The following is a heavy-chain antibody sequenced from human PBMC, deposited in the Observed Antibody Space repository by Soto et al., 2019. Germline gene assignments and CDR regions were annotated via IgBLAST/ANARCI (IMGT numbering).Heavy chain of an antibody. CDR3: SFQESTTVTTFEY. J-gene: IGHJ4*01. V-gene: IGHV3-15*01. Sequence: GGSLRLSCEASGFSFSDAWMSWIRQAPGKGLEWVGRIKSKTDAGTTDYAAPVKGRFTISRDDSKNTLYLQMNSPKTEDAAVYYCSFQESTTVTTFEYWGHGTLVTVSS. CDR2: IKSKTDAGTT. CDR1: GFSFSDAW. D-gene: IGHD4-17*01.